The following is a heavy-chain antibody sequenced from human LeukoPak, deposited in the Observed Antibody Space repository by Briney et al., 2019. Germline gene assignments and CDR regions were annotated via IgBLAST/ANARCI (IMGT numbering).Heavy chain of an antibody. CDR3: ARDADIRALDY. Sequence: GSLRLSCAASGFTFSSYGMHLVRQAPGKGLEWVAVIWYDGSNKYYADSVKGRFTISRDNSKNTLYLQMNSLRAEDTAVYYCARDADIRALDYWGQGTLVTVSS. V-gene: IGHV3-33*01. CDR2: IWYDGSNK. J-gene: IGHJ4*02. CDR1: GFTFSSYG.